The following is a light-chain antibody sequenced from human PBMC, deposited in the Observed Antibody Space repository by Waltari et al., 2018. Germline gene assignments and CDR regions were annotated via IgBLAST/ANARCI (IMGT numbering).Light chain of an antibody. J-gene: IGKJ1*01. CDR3: QQYDTFLGT. CDR2: KAS. Sequence: QMTNSPSFRSEPIGEKSTTTCRASQNINIWLAWYQHKPEKGPRLLIYKASTLERGVSSRFSGSGTGTNFSLTITSLQPDDSATYYCQQYDTFLGTFGQGTRLDI. CDR1: QNINIW. V-gene: IGKV1-5*03.